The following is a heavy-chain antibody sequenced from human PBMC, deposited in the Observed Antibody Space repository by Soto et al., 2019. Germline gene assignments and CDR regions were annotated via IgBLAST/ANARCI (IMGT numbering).Heavy chain of an antibody. CDR3: AKVSRYDILTGYDLFDY. CDR2: INRDGSST. V-gene: IGHV3-74*01. D-gene: IGHD3-9*01. Sequence: GGSLRLSCAASGFTFRSYWMHWVRQAPGKGLVWVSRINRDGSSTSYADSVKGRVTISRDTAKNTLYLQMNSLRAEDTAVYYCAKVSRYDILTGYDLFDYWGQGTLVTVSS. CDR1: GFTFRSYW. J-gene: IGHJ4*02.